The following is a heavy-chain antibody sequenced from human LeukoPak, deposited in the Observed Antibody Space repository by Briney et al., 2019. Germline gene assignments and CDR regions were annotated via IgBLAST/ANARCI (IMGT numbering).Heavy chain of an antibody. V-gene: IGHV3-30*04. D-gene: IGHD6-6*01. CDR1: GFTFSSYA. J-gene: IGHJ4*02. CDR2: ISYDGSNK. Sequence: GGSLRLSCAASGFTFSSYAMHSVRQAPGKGLEWVAVISYDGSNKYYADSVKGRFTISRDNSKNTLYLQMNSLRAEDTAVYYCARDGDVERQLVSDLFDYWGQGTLVTVSS. CDR3: ARDGDVERQLVSDLFDY.